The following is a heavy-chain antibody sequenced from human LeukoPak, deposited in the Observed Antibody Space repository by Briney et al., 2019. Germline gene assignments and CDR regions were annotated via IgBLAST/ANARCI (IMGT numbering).Heavy chain of an antibody. CDR3: ARARSGPYGSGSLDAFDI. Sequence: SETLSLTCSVFGYSISSGYYWGWIRQPPGKGLEWIGTIRHSGTTYYNPSLKSGDAISIASSKNQFSLKVTSVTAADTAVYYCARARSGPYGSGSLDAFDIWGQGTMVTVSS. D-gene: IGHD3-10*01. V-gene: IGHV4-38-2*02. J-gene: IGHJ3*02. CDR2: IRHSGTT. CDR1: GYSISSGYY.